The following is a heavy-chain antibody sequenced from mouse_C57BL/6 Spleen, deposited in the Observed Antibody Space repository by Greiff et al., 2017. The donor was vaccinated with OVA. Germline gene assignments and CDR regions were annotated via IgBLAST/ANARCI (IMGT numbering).Heavy chain of an antibody. CDR3: ARDLTTVVVPPWFAY. J-gene: IGHJ3*01. V-gene: IGHV5-4*01. Sequence: EVQLVESGGGLVKPGGSLKLSCAASGFTFSSYAMSWVRQTPEKRLEWVATISDGGSYTYYPDNVKGRFTISRDNAKNNLYLQMSHLKSEDTAMYYCARDLTTVVVPPWFAYWGQGTLVTVSA. D-gene: IGHD1-1*01. CDR1: GFTFSSYA. CDR2: ISDGGSYT.